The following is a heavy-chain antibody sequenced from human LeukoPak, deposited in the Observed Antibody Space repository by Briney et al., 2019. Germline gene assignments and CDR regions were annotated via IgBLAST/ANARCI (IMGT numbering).Heavy chain of an antibody. CDR3: ARGGTYYYGSGSQEREYYFDY. CDR1: GFTFSSYA. V-gene: IGHV3-23*01. D-gene: IGHD3-10*01. J-gene: IGHJ4*02. CDR2: ISGSGGST. Sequence: PGGSLRLSCAASGFTFSSYAMNWVRQAPGKGLEWVSAISGSGGSTYYADSVKGRFTISRDNSKNTLYLQMNSLRAEDTAVYYCARGGTYYYGSGSQEREYYFDYWGQGTLVTVSS.